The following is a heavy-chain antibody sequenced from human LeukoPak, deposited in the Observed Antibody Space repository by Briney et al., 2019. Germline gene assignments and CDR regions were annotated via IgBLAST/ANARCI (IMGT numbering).Heavy chain of an antibody. Sequence: GGSLRLSCAASGFTFSSHGMNWVRQAPGKGLEWVSGISPGGPTYYADSVKGRCTISRDDPKNTLYLQMKNLRAEDTAVYYCAKDGAWLRFDDWGQGILVTVSS. CDR2: ISPGGPT. V-gene: IGHV3-23*01. J-gene: IGHJ4*02. D-gene: IGHD5-12*01. CDR3: AKDGAWLRFDD. CDR1: GFTFSSHG.